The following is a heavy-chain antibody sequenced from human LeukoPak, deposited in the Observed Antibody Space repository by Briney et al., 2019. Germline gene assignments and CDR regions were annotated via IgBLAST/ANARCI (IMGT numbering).Heavy chain of an antibody. Sequence: PGGSLRLSCAATGFTFSNYAMSWVRQAPGGGLEWVSAISNNGGSTYDADSMKGRFTISRDNSKNTLHLQMNSLRAEDTAVYHCARQLGYCSDGSCYFDYWGQGTLVTVSS. CDR2: ISNNGGST. CDR1: GFTFSNYA. J-gene: IGHJ4*02. V-gene: IGHV3-23*01. CDR3: ARQLGYCSDGSCYFDY. D-gene: IGHD2-15*01.